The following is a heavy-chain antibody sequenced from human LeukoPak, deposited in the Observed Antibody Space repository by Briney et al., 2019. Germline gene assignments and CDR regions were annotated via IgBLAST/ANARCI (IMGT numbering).Heavy chain of an antibody. CDR1: GGSISSYY. J-gene: IGHJ4*02. CDR3: ARHGGQSSGYYY. Sequence: SETLSLTCTVSGGSISSYYWSWIRQPPGKGLEWIGYIFYSGSTNYNPSLKSRVTISVDTSKNQFSLKLSSVTAADTAVSYCARHGGQSSGYYYWGQGNLVTVSS. V-gene: IGHV4-59*08. CDR2: IFYSGST. D-gene: IGHD3-22*01.